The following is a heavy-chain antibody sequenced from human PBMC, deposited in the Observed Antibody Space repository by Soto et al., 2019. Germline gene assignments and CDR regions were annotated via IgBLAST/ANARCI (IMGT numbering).Heavy chain of an antibody. CDR1: GDSIRNHY. CDR2: IYYSGST. V-gene: IGHV4-59*06. CDR3: ARDLVHGGTFDY. D-gene: IGHD2-15*01. J-gene: IGHJ4*02. Sequence: SETLSLTCTVSGDSIRNHYWSWIRQSPGKGLEWIGYIYYSGSTYYNPSLKSRVTISVDTSKNQFSLKLSSVTAADTAVYYCARDLVHGGTFDYWGQGTLVTVSS.